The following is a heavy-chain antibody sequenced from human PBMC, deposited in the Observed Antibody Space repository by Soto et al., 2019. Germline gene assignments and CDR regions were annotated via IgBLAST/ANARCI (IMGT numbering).Heavy chain of an antibody. CDR3: ARDLTGDPNY. Sequence: QVQLVQSGAEVKKPGASVNVSCEASGYTFTGSSIHWVRQAPGQGLEWMGYINPNSGGTIFAQKFQGRVTMTRDTSISTAYMEWSRVASDDTAVYYCARDLTGDPNYWGQGTLVTVSS. D-gene: IGHD7-27*01. CDR1: GYTFTGSS. V-gene: IGHV1-2*02. J-gene: IGHJ4*02. CDR2: INPNSGGT.